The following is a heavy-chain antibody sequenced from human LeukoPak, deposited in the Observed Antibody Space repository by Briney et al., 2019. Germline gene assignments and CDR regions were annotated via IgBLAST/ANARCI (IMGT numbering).Heavy chain of an antibody. CDR1: GYTFTSYY. J-gene: IGHJ4*02. Sequence: GASVKVSCKSSGYTFTSYYMHGVRQAPGQGLEWMGIINPSGGSTSYAQKFQGRVTMTRDTSTSTVYMELSSLRSEDTAVYYCARDGRTTAVGATTFDYWGQATLVTVSS. CDR2: INPSGGST. D-gene: IGHD1-26*01. CDR3: ARDGRTTAVGATTFDY. V-gene: IGHV1-46*01.